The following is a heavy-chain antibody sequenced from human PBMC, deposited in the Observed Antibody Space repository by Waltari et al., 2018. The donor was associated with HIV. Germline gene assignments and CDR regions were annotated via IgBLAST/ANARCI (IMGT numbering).Heavy chain of an antibody. CDR2: INPNSGGT. CDR1: GYTFSDYY. CDR3: ARVFRGTVNYFDSRLGH. J-gene: IGHJ5*02. Sequence: QVQLVQSGAELKKPGASVKVSCKASGYTFSDYYMHWVRQAPGQGLEWMGWINPNSGGTRDAEKFQGRVTMTRDTSISTAYMELSRLRFDDTAVYYCARVFRGTVNYFDSRLGHWGQGTLVTVSS. V-gene: IGHV1-2*02. D-gene: IGHD3-22*01.